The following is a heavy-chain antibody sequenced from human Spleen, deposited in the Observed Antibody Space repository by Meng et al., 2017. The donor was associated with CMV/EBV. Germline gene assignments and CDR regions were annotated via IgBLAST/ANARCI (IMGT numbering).Heavy chain of an antibody. V-gene: IGHV4-34*01. J-gene: IGHJ4*02. Sequence: SFSGHYWSLIRQPPGKGLEWIGELNHSGSTNSNPSLKSRVTISVDASKNQFSLKLTSVTAADTAVYYCARGSWVYSDDDETTGLDYWGPGTLVTVSS. CDR2: LNHSGST. CDR3: ARGSWVYSDDDETTGLDY. CDR1: SFSGHY. D-gene: IGHD5-12*01.